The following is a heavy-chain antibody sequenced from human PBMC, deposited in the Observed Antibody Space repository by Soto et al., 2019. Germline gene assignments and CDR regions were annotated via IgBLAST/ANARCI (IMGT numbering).Heavy chain of an antibody. CDR1: GFTFSSSE. J-gene: IGHJ6*02. Sequence: GGSLRLSCAASGFTFSSSEMNWVRQAPGKGLEWVSYISSSGSTIYYADSVKGRFTISRDNAKNSLYLQMNSLRAEDTAVYYCARDRKIFGVVSYYYYYGMDVWGQGTTVTVSS. CDR3: ARDRKIFGVVSYYYYYGMDV. V-gene: IGHV3-48*03. D-gene: IGHD3-3*01. CDR2: ISSSGSTI.